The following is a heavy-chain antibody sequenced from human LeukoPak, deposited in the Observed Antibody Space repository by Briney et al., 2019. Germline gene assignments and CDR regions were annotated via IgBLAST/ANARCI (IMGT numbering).Heavy chain of an antibody. D-gene: IGHD3-10*01. CDR1: GYTFIGYY. Sequence: ASVKVSCKASGYTFIGYYMHWVRQAPGQGLEWMEWINPDRGGTNYAQKFQGRVTMTRDTSISTVYMELSRLRSDDTAVYYCARLPDYGSGSYYKRGTFDYWGQGTLVTVSS. J-gene: IGHJ4*02. CDR2: INPDRGGT. V-gene: IGHV1-2*02. CDR3: ARLPDYGSGSYYKRGTFDY.